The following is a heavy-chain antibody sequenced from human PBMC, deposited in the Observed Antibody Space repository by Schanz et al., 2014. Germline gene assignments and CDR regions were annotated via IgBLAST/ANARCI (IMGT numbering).Heavy chain of an antibody. Sequence: QVQLVQSGAEVKKPGASVKVSCKASGYTFAMYDMNWVRQAPGQGLEWMGWINTNTANPTYAQGFTGRFVYTLDASVTTAYLEISSLKAEDTAVYYCARGYCAGTSCPIFDYGGQGTLVTVSS. V-gene: IGHV7-4-1*02. CDR2: INTNTANP. CDR1: GYTFAMYD. J-gene: IGHJ4*02. D-gene: IGHD2-2*01. CDR3: ARGYCAGTSCPIFDY.